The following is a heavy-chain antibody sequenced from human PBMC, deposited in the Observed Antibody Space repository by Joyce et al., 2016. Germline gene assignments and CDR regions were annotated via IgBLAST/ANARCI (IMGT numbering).Heavy chain of an antibody. CDR3: TRDRSSYVNSIGDY. Sequence: EVQLVELGGGLVQPGRSLRLSCTASGFIVSEFAMSWFRQAPGKGLEWLTFMRSRAFGGTTEDAASVKGRFTISRDDSKIIVYLHMNSLKTEDTAVYYCTRDRSSYVNSIGDYWGQGTLVTVSS. J-gene: IGHJ4*02. D-gene: IGHD3-16*01. V-gene: IGHV3-49*03. CDR2: MRSRAFGGTT. CDR1: GFIVSEFA.